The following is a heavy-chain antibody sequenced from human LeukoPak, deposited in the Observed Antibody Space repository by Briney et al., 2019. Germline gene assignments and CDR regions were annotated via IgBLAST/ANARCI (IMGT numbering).Heavy chain of an antibody. D-gene: IGHD4-23*01. CDR2: ISAYNGNT. J-gene: IGHJ6*02. CDR3: ARDGTTVVTSSGYYGMDV. Sequence: ASVKVSCKASGYTFTSYGISWVRQAPGQGLEWMGWISAYNGNTNYAQKLQGRVTTTTDTSTSTAYMELRSLRSDDTAVYYCARDGTTVVTSSGYYGMDVWGQGTTVTVSS. V-gene: IGHV1-18*01. CDR1: GYTFTSYG.